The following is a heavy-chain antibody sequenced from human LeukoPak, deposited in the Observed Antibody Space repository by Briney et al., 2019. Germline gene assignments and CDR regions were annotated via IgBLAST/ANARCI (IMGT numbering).Heavy chain of an antibody. V-gene: IGHV4-61*08. D-gene: IGHD3-22*01. CDR3: ARVILGDSSGYYRFDY. CDR1: GGSISSGGYY. Sequence: PSETLSLTCTVSGGSISSGGYYWSWIRQHPGKGLEWIGYIYYSGSTNYNPSLKSQVTISVDTSKNQFSLKLSSVTAADTAVYYCARVILGDSSGYYRFDYWGQGTLVTVSS. CDR2: IYYSGST. J-gene: IGHJ4*02.